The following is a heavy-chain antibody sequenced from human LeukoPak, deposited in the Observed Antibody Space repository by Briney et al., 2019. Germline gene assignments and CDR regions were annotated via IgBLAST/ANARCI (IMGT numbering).Heavy chain of an antibody. CDR3: ARVGIGYYDSSGYYPQYYFDY. CDR2: INHSGST. J-gene: IGHJ4*02. Sequence: HSENLSLTCAVYGGSFSGYYWSWIRQPPGKGLEWIGEINHSGSTNYNPSLKSRVTISVDTSKNQFSLKLSSVTAADTAVYYCARVGIGYYDSSGYYPQYYFDYWGQGTLVTVSS. CDR1: GGSFSGYY. V-gene: IGHV4-34*01. D-gene: IGHD3-22*01.